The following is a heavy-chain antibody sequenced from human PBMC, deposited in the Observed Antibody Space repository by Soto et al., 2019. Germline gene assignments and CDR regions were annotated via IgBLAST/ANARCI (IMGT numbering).Heavy chain of an antibody. D-gene: IGHD1-26*01. Sequence: GGSLRLSCAASGFTFSSYGMHWVRQAPGKGLEWVAVISYDGSNKYYADSVKGRFTISRDNSKNTLYLQTNSLRAEDTAVYYCAKDQRELRPRFDAFDIWGQGTMVTVSS. CDR1: GFTFSSYG. CDR3: AKDQRELRPRFDAFDI. V-gene: IGHV3-30*18. CDR2: ISYDGSNK. J-gene: IGHJ3*02.